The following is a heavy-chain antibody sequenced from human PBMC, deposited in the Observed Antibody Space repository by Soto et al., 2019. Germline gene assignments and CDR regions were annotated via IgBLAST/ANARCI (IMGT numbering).Heavy chain of an antibody. CDR3: ARGRTYQLPQPTYYYYYYMDV. J-gene: IGHJ6*03. D-gene: IGHD2-2*01. CDR1: GGSISSYY. V-gene: IGHV4-59*01. CDR2: IYYSGST. Sequence: SETLSLTCTVSGGSISSYYWSWIRQPPGKGLEWIGYIYYSGSTNYNPSLKSRVTISVDTSKNQFSLKLSSVTAADTAVYYCARGRTYQLPQPTYYYYYYMDVWGRGTTVTVSS.